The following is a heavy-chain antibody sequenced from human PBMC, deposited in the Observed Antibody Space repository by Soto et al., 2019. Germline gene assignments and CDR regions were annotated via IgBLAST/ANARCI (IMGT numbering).Heavy chain of an antibody. CDR2: IYWDDDK. V-gene: IGHV2-5*02. CDR1: GFSLTTRGVG. CDR3: AHIVITFGGVVADDAFDV. J-gene: IGHJ3*01. D-gene: IGHD3-16*02. Sequence: QITLMESGPTLVKPTETLTLTCTFSGFSLTTRGVGVDWIRQPPGKALEWLAVIYWDDDKRYSPSLKTRLVLTKDTPKNQVVLTMTNMDSVDTATYFCAHIVITFGGVVADDAFDVWGQGTMVTVSS.